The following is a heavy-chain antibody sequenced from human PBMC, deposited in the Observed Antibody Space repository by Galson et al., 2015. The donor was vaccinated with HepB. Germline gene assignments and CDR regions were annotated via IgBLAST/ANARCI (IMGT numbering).Heavy chain of an antibody. J-gene: IGHJ3*01. D-gene: IGHD3-22*01. CDR1: GSTFRSYA. V-gene: IGHV3-23*01. CDR2: ISGSGGNT. Sequence: SLRLSCAASGSTFRSYAMTWVRQAPGRGLDWVSSISGSGGNTYYTASVKGRFTISRDNSKNTLFLQMKSLRVEDTAVYFCAKEGRNGYFGVYGGFDVWGQGATVTVS. CDR3: AKEGRNGYFGVYGGFDV.